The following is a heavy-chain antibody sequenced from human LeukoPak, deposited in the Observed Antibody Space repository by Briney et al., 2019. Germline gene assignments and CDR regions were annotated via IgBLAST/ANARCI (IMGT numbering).Heavy chain of an antibody. Sequence: PGGSLRLSCAASGFTFSDYYMSWIRQAPGKGLEWVSLIDKDGRSTYYADSVKGRFTISRDNSKNSLYLQMNSLRTEDTALYYCATWAFYHSLDVWGQGTTVTVSS. CDR2: IDKDGRST. J-gene: IGHJ6*02. CDR1: GFTFSDYY. D-gene: IGHD1-26*01. V-gene: IGHV3-43*02. CDR3: ATWAFYHSLDV.